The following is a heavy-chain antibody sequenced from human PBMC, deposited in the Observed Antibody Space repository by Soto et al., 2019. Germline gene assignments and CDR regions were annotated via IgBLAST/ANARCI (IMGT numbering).Heavy chain of an antibody. J-gene: IGHJ6*02. Sequence: QITMKESGPTLVKPTQTLTLTCTLSGLSLSTSGVGVGWIRQPPGKALEWLALIYWDDDKRYSPSLKSMLTLTRDTSKNQVVLTMTNMDPVDTATYYYALQRHRNSYYYYTMDVWGQVSTVTVSS. CDR1: GLSLSTSGVG. V-gene: IGHV2-5*02. D-gene: IGHD5-18*01. CDR2: IYWDDDK. CDR3: ALQRHRNSYYYYTMDV.